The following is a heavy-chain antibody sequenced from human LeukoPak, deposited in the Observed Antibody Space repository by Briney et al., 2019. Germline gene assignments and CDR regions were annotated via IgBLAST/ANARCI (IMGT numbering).Heavy chain of an antibody. J-gene: IGHJ4*02. V-gene: IGHV3-21*01. CDR1: GFTFSSYS. CDR2: ITRSSIYI. D-gene: IGHD3-22*01. Sequence: PGGSLRLSCAGSGFTFSSYSMNWVRQAPGKGLEWVSSITRSSIYIYYADSVKGRFTISRDNAKNSLYLQMNSLRAEDTAVYYCARGRYDSSGYYSIFDYWGQGTLVTVSS. CDR3: ARGRYDSSGYYSIFDY.